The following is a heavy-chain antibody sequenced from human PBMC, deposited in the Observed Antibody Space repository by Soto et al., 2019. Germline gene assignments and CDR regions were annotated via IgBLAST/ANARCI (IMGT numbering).Heavy chain of an antibody. CDR3: AKDIDVAAAAYYLDC. CDR1: GFTFSSYG. V-gene: IGHV3-30*18. Sequence: GGSLRLSCTASGFTFSSYGMHWVRQAPGKGLEWVAVISYDGGDKKYVDSVKGRFTISRDNSRNTLHLQMNSLRGEDTAVYHCAKDIDVAAAAYYLDCWGQGTLVTVSS. D-gene: IGHD6-13*01. CDR2: ISYDGGDK. J-gene: IGHJ4*02.